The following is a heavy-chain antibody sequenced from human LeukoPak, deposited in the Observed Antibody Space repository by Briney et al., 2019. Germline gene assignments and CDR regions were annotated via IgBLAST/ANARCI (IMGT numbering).Heavy chain of an antibody. CDR1: DGSISGYY. J-gene: IGHJ5*02. D-gene: IGHD4-17*01. Sequence: SETLSLTCTVSDGSISGYYWSWIRQPPGKGLEWIGEINHSGSTNYNPSLKSRVTISVDTSKNQFSLKLNSVTAADTAVYYCARGGDYGDYWWFDPWGQGTLVTVSS. CDR3: ARGGDYGDYWWFDP. CDR2: INHSGST. V-gene: IGHV4-34*01.